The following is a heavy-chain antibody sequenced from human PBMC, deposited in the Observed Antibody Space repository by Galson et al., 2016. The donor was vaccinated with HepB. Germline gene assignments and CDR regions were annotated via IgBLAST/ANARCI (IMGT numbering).Heavy chain of an antibody. J-gene: IGHJ6*02. V-gene: IGHV3-33*06. CDR2: IWYDGSSK. Sequence: SLRLSCAASGFTFSNYAMHWVRQAPGKGLEWVAVIWYDGSSKYYIDSVKGRFTISRDNSKNTLNLQMSSLRAEDTAVYYCAKVTTVSTSLSNYAMDVWGQGTTVTVSS. CDR1: GFTFSNYA. CDR3: AKVTTVSTSLSNYAMDV. D-gene: IGHD4-17*01.